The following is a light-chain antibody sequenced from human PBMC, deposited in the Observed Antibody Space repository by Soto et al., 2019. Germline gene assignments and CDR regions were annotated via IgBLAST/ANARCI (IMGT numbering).Light chain of an antibody. CDR1: QSVGSN. J-gene: IGKJ1*01. Sequence: EIVLTQSPGTLSLSPGERATLSCRARQSVGSNLAWYQQKPAQAPRLLIYGVSTRATGTPARFSGSGSGTEFTLTISSVQSEDFAVYYCQQYNNWLQTFGQGTKVDIK. CDR3: QQYNNWLQT. V-gene: IGKV3-15*01. CDR2: GVS.